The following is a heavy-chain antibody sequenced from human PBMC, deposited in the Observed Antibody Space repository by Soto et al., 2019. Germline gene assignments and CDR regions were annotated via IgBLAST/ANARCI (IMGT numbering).Heavy chain of an antibody. CDR2: LYSGGTT. CDR3: AREDRRRDGRDYYYYYGMDV. J-gene: IGHJ6*02. V-gene: IGHV3-53*01. CDR1: GLGVSNNY. Sequence: GGSLRLSCAASGLGVSNNYLSWVRQPPGKWLEWVSVLYSGGTTYYADSVKGRFTISRDNSKNTLYLQMNSLRAEDTAVYYCAREDRRRDGRDYYYYYGMDVWGQGTTVTVSS.